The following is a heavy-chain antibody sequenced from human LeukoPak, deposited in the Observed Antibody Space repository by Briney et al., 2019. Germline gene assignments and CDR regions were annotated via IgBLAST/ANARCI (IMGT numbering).Heavy chain of an antibody. Sequence: GRSLRLSCAASGFTFDDYAVHWVRQAPGKGLEWVSGISWNSGSIGYADSVKGRFTISRDNAKNSLYLQMNSLRAEDMALYYCAKADYYDSSGPLRYWGQGTLVTVSS. D-gene: IGHD3-22*01. V-gene: IGHV3-9*03. CDR3: AKADYYDSSGPLRY. CDR1: GFTFDDYA. J-gene: IGHJ4*02. CDR2: ISWNSGSI.